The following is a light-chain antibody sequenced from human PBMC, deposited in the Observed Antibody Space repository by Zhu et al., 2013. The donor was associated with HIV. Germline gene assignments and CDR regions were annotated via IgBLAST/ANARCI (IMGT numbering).Light chain of an antibody. CDR2: DTT. J-gene: IGKJ3*01. CDR1: ESVNTNY. V-gene: IGKV3-20*01. CDR3: QQYDSSPDVT. Sequence: IVLTQSPGTLSLSPGERATLSCRASESVNTNYLAWYQQKPGQSPRLLIYDTTRRANGIPDRFSGSGSGTDFTLTISRLEPEDLGVYYCQQYDSSPDVTFGPGTRVDIK.